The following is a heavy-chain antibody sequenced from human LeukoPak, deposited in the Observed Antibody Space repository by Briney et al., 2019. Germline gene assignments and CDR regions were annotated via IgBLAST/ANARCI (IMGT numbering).Heavy chain of an antibody. CDR3: ARVGDQYSSSPLNYFDY. Sequence: PSETLSLTCAVYGGSFSGYYWSWIRQPPGKGLEWIGEINHSGSTNYNPSLKSRVTISVDTSTNQFSLKLSSVTAADTAVYYCARVGDQYSSSPLNYFDYWGQGTLVTVSS. J-gene: IGHJ4*02. D-gene: IGHD6-13*01. CDR2: INHSGST. CDR1: GGSFSGYY. V-gene: IGHV4-34*01.